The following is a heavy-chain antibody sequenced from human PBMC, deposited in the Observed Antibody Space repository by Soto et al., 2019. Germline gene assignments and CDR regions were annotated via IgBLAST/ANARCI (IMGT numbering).Heavy chain of an antibody. V-gene: IGHV3-30-3*01. CDR1: GFTFSSYA. CDR3: ARFEQQLVTLEDY. Sequence: QVQLVESGGGVVQPGRSLRLSCAASGFTFSSYAMHWVRQAPGKGLEWVAVISYDGSNKYYADSVKGRFTISRDNSNNTLYLQMNSLRAEDTAVYYCARFEQQLVTLEDYWGQGTLVTVSS. D-gene: IGHD6-13*01. CDR2: ISYDGSNK. J-gene: IGHJ4*02.